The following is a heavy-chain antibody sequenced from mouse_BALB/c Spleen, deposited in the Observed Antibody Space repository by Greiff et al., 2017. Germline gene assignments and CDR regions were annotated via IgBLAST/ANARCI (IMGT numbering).Heavy chain of an antibody. CDR2: IDPSDSYT. J-gene: IGHJ1*01. CDR1: GYTFTSYW. D-gene: IGHD1-1*01. CDR3: ARGITTVVEGYFDV. V-gene: IGHV1-69*02. Sequence: QVQLQQPGAELVKPGASVKLSCKASGYTFTSYWMHWVQQRPGQGLEWIGEIDPSDSYTNYNQKFKGKATLTVDKSSSTAYMQLSSLTSEDSAVYYCARGITTVVEGYFDVWGAGTTVTVSS.